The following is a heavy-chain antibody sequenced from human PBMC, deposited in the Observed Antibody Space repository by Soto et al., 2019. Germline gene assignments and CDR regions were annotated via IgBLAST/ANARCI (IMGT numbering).Heavy chain of an antibody. J-gene: IGHJ6*02. Sequence: QVQLVQSGAEVKKPGSSVKVSCKASGGTFSSYAISWVRQAPGQGLEWMGGIIPSFGTANYAQKFQGRVKVTADKATGTPYMELGSLGSEDTAVYYCARDREHIVATIPMGYYSMDVWGEGTTVTVS. CDR3: ARDREHIVATIPMGYYSMDV. CDR2: IIPSFGTA. CDR1: GGTFSSYA. V-gene: IGHV1-69*06. D-gene: IGHD5-12*01.